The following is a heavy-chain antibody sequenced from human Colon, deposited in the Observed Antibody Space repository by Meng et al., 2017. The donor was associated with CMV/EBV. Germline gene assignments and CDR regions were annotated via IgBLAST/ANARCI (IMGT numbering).Heavy chain of an antibody. CDR3: ARGRIVVVPAAHLFDY. V-gene: IGHV4-39*07. CDR1: GGSVSSGSDY. D-gene: IGHD2-2*01. CDR2: IYHSGST. Sequence: SETLSLTCSVSGGSVSSGSDYWGWIRQPPGKGLEWIGSIYHSGSTYYNPSLKSRVTISVDTSKNQFSLKLSSVTAADTAVYYCARGRIVVVPAAHLFDYWGQGTLVTVSS. J-gene: IGHJ4*02.